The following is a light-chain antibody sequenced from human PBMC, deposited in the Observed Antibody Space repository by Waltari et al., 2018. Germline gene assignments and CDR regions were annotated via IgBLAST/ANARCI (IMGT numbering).Light chain of an antibody. J-gene: IGKJ3*01. CDR3: QQANSFPIT. CDR2: APS. V-gene: IGKV1-12*01. CDR1: QDIRNW. Sequence: DIQMTQSPSSVSASVGDRVTITCRASQDIRNWLAWYQQKPGKAPNLLIYAPSSLQTGVPSRFSGSGSGTEFTITISSLQPEDFATYYCQQANSFPITVGPGTKVDIK.